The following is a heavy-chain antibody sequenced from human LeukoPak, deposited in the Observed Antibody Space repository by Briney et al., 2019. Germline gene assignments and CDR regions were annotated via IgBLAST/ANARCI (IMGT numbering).Heavy chain of an antibody. CDR1: GFTFSSYA. CDR3: AKGDARITIFGVVIISPYYFDY. J-gene: IGHJ4*02. V-gene: IGHV3-23*01. CDR2: ISGSGGST. Sequence: GGSLRLSCAASGFTFSSYAMSWVRQAPGKGLEWVSAISGSGGSTYYADPVKGRFTISRDNSKNTLYLQMNSLRAEDTAVYYCAKGDARITIFGVVIISPYYFDYWGQGTLVTVSS. D-gene: IGHD3-3*01.